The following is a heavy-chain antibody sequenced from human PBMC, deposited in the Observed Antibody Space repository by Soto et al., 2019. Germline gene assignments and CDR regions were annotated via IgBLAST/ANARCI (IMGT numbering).Heavy chain of an antibody. V-gene: IGHV4-4*02. D-gene: IGHD6-19*01. J-gene: IGHJ4*02. CDR3: ARAPGDGSGSSD. CDR2: IYHNGNT. CDR1: SGSISGRSW. Sequence: QVQLQESGPGLVKPSGTLSLTCAVSSGSISGRSWWSWVRQPPGKGLEWIGEIYHNGNTNYNPSLKSRVTISVDKSKNQFSLKLSSVTAADTAVYYCARAPGDGSGSSDWGQGTLVTVSS.